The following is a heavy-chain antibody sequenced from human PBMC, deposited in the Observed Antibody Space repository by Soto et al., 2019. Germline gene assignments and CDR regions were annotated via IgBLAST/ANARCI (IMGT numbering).Heavy chain of an antibody. CDR3: ARGPEIYYYYMDV. CDR1: GGSFSGYY. CDR2: INHSGST. V-gene: IGHV4-34*01. J-gene: IGHJ6*03. Sequence: SETLSLTCAVYGGSFSGYYWSWIRQPPGKGLEWIGEINHSGSTNYNPSLKSRVTISVDTSKNQFSLKLSSVTAADTAVYYCARGPEIYYYYMDVRGKGTTVTVSS.